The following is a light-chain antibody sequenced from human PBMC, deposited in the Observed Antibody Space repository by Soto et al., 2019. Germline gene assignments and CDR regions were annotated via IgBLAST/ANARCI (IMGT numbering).Light chain of an antibody. J-gene: IGLJ1*01. V-gene: IGLV2-14*01. CDR1: TGDVGAYNH. CDR3: NSFTSSSTSFTSSGIHYL. CDR2: EVS. Sequence: QSALTQPASVSGSPGQSITISCPGTTGDVGAYNHVSWYQQYPGKAPKLMIYEVSYRPSGVSNRFSGSKSGNTASLTISGLQAEDEAEYYCNSFTSSSTSFTSSGIHYLFGTGTKLTVL.